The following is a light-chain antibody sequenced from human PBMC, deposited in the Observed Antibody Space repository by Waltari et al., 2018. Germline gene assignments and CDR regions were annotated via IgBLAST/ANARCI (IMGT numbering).Light chain of an antibody. V-gene: IGKV3-11*01. Sequence: VLTQSPATLSLSPGERDTLSCWATGSVSTYLAWYQQKPGQAPRLLIYGASNRASGTPARFSGSGSGTPFTLTISRLEPEDFAVYYCQQRSNWPPHFGQGTRLEIK. J-gene: IGKJ5*01. CDR3: QQRSNWPPH. CDR2: GAS. CDR1: GSVSTY.